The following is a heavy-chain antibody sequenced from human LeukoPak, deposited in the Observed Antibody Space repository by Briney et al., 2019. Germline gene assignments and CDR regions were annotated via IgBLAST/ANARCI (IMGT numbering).Heavy chain of an antibody. CDR2: INHSGST. CDR1: GVSFSGYY. V-gene: IGHV4-34*01. CDR3: ARGSVNFDI. Sequence: SETLSLTCAVYGVSFSGYYWIWIRQPPGKGLEWIGEINHSGSTNYNPSLKSRVTISVDTSKNQFSLKLSSVTAADTSVYYCARGSVNFDIWGQGTMVTVSS. J-gene: IGHJ3*02.